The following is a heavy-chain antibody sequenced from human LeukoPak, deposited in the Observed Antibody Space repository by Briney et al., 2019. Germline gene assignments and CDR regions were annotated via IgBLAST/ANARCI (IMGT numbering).Heavy chain of an antibody. Sequence: GGSLRLSCAASGFTFSSYAMSWVRQAPGKGLEWVSAISGSGGSTYYADSVKGRFTISRDNSKNTLYLQMNSLRAEDTAVYYCAKDFSTRDIVVVPAAMVDYWGQGTLVTVSS. V-gene: IGHV3-23*01. D-gene: IGHD2-2*01. CDR2: ISGSGGST. J-gene: IGHJ4*02. CDR3: AKDFSTRDIVVVPAAMVDY. CDR1: GFTFSSYA.